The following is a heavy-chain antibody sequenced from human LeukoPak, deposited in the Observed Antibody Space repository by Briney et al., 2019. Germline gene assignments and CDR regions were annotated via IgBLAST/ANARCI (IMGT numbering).Heavy chain of an antibody. Sequence: PGGSLRLSCAASGFTFSDYYMSWIRQAPGKGLEWVSYISSSGSTIYYADSVKGRFTISRDNAKNSLYLQMNSLRAEDTAVYYCARDRQSYGYDAFDIWGQGTMVTVSS. CDR2: ISSSGSTI. D-gene: IGHD1-26*01. CDR3: ARDRQSYGYDAFDI. CDR1: GFTFSDYY. J-gene: IGHJ3*02. V-gene: IGHV3-11*04.